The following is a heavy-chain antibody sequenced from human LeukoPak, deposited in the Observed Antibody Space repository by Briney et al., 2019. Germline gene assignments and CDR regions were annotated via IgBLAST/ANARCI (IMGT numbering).Heavy chain of an antibody. Sequence: GGSLRLSCAASGFTFSNYLLNWVRQAPGKGLEWLSYINNSSSAIFYADSVKGRFTISRDNAKSSLYLQMNSLRAGDTAVYYCARGLGPGSYIIDYWGQGTLVTVSS. J-gene: IGHJ4*02. CDR2: INNSSSAI. D-gene: IGHD3-10*01. V-gene: IGHV3-48*01. CDR3: ARGLGPGSYIIDY. CDR1: GFTFSNYL.